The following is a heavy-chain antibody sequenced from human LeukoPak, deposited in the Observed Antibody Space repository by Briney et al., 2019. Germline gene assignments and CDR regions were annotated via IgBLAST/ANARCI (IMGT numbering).Heavy chain of an antibody. D-gene: IGHD5-18*01. J-gene: IGHJ4*02. Sequence: GGSLRLSCTASGFTLGDYAMSWVPQAPGKGPGGVGFIRSKAYGGTTEYAASVKGRFTISRDDSESIAYLQMNSLKPEDTAVYYCTRDPGAMVDGFDYWGQGTLVTVSS. CDR2: IRSKAYGGTT. V-gene: IGHV3-49*04. CDR1: GFTLGDYA. CDR3: TRDPGAMVDGFDY.